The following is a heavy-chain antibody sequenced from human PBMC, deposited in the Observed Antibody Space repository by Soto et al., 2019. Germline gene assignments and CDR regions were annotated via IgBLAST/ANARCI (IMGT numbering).Heavy chain of an antibody. Sequence: EVQLVESGGGLVQPGGSLRLSCAASGFTFSSYDMHWVRQATGKGLEWVSAIGTAGDTYYPGSVKGRFTISRENAKTSLYLQMNSLRAEDTAVYYCARSGSSNKYYFDYWGQGTLVTVTS. D-gene: IGHD6-6*01. V-gene: IGHV3-13*01. CDR1: GFTFSSYD. CDR3: ARSGSSNKYYFDY. J-gene: IGHJ4*02. CDR2: IGTAGDT.